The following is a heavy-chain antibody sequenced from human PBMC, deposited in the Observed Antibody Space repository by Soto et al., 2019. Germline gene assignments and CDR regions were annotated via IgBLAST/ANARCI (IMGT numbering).Heavy chain of an antibody. D-gene: IGHD3-10*01. CDR3: ATQSGTVRGVTPEVFDY. J-gene: IGHJ4*02. V-gene: IGHV1-18*01. CDR2: ISAYNGNT. CDR1: GYTFTSYG. Sequence: QVQLVQSGAEVKKPGASVKVSCKASGYTFTSYGISWVRQAPGQGLEWMGWISAYNGNTNYAQKLQGRVAMTTDTSTSTAYMELRSLRSDDTAVYYCATQSGTVRGVTPEVFDYWGQGTLVTVSS.